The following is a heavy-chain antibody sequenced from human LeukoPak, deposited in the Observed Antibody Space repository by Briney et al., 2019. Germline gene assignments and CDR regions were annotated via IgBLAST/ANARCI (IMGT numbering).Heavy chain of an antibody. CDR1: GFTFSSYG. V-gene: IGHV3-74*01. D-gene: IGHD3-16*01. J-gene: IGHJ4*02. Sequence: GGSLRLSCAASGFTFSSYGMHWVRQAPGKGLVWVSRINSDGNTISYADSVKGRFTISRDNAKNTLYLQMNSLRAEDTAVYYCSRRQSASTPPDYWGQGTLVTVSS. CDR3: SRRQSASTPPDY. CDR2: INSDGNTI.